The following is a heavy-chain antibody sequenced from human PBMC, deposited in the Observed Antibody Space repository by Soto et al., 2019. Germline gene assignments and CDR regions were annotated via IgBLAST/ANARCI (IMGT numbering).Heavy chain of an antibody. J-gene: IGHJ4*02. V-gene: IGHV1-69*02. CDR2: IIPILGIA. D-gene: IGHD2-2*01. Sequence: ASVKVSCKASGGTFSSYTISWVRQAPGQGLEWMGRIIPILGIANYAQKFQGRVAITADKSTSTAYMELSSLRSEDTAVYYCARAKCSSTSCPYYFDYWGQGTLVTVSS. CDR3: ARAKCSSTSCPYYFDY. CDR1: GGTFSSYT.